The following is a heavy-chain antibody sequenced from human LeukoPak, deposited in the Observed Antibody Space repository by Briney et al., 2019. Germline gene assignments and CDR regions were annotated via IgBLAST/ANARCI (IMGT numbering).Heavy chain of an antibody. CDR1: GFTFTSSA. J-gene: IGHJ6*03. CDR3: ARSMVRGVDYYYYYYMDV. V-gene: IGHV1-58*02. D-gene: IGHD3-10*01. CDR2: IVVGSGNT. Sequence: SVKVSCKASGFTFTSSAMQWVRQARGQRLEWIGWIVVGSGNTNYAQKFQERVTITRDMSTSTAYMELSSLRSEDTAVYYCARSMVRGVDYYYYYYMDVWGKGTTVTISS.